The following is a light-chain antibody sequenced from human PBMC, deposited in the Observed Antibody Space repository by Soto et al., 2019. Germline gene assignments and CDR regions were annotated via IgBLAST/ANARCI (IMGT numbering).Light chain of an antibody. Sequence: VLTQSHGTLSLSPGERASLSCRASESVSGSYIAWYQQKVGQSPRLLIYGASNRATGIPDRFSGSGSGTDFTLTISSLQPEDSATYFCQQTYSSWTFGQGTKVDI. CDR3: QQTYSSWT. CDR2: GAS. CDR1: ESVSGSY. V-gene: IGKV3-20*01. J-gene: IGKJ1*01.